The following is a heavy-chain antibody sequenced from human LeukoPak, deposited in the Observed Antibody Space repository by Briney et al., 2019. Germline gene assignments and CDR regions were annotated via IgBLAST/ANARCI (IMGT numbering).Heavy chain of an antibody. V-gene: IGHV4-39*01. D-gene: IGHD5-18*01. CDR3: ATQKYVETTMVYFDY. Sequence: PSETLSLTCTVSGGSISSSSYYWGWIRQPPGKGLEWIGSIYYSGSTYYNPSLKGRVTISVDTSKNQFSLKLSSVTAADTAVYYCATQKYVETTMVYFDYWGQGTLVTVSS. CDR2: IYYSGST. J-gene: IGHJ4*02. CDR1: GGSISSSSYY.